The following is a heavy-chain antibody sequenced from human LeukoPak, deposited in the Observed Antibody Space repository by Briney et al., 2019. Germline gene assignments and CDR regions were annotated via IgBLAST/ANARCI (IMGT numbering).Heavy chain of an antibody. CDR3: AKETYSSGWYPYFDY. CDR1: GFTFSSYA. V-gene: IGHV3-30-3*01. J-gene: IGHJ4*02. CDR2: ISYDGSNK. D-gene: IGHD6-19*01. Sequence: GRSLRLSCAASGFTFSSYAMHWVRQAPGKGLEWVAVISYDGSNKYYADSVKDRFTISRDNSKNTLYLQMNSLRAEDTAVYYCAKETYSSGWYPYFDYWGQGTLVTVSS.